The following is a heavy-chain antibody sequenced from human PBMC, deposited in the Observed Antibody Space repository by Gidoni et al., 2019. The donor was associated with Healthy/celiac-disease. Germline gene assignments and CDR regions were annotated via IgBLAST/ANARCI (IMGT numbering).Heavy chain of an antibody. J-gene: IGHJ4*02. Sequence: QVQLVESGGGVVQPGRSLRLSCAASGFTFSSSGMHWVRQAPGKGLEWVAVIWYDGSNKYYADSVKGRFTISRDNSKNTLYLQMNSLRAEDTAVYYCARDFEMYYDYVWGSWGCDYWGQGTLVTVSS. V-gene: IGHV3-33*01. CDR1: GFTFSSSG. CDR3: ARDFEMYYDYVWGSWGCDY. D-gene: IGHD3-16*01. CDR2: IWYDGSNK.